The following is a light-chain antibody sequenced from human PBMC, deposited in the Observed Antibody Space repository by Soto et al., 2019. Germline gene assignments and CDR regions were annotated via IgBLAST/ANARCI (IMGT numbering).Light chain of an antibody. V-gene: IGKV1-39*01. CDR3: QQSYSTPPT. Sequence: DIQMTQSPSALSASVGDRVTSTCRASQSITSWLAWYQQKPGKAPNLLIYDASSLQSGVPSRFSGSGSGTDFTLTISSLQPEDFATYYCQQSYSTPPTFGQGTKVDI. CDR1: QSITSW. J-gene: IGKJ1*01. CDR2: DAS.